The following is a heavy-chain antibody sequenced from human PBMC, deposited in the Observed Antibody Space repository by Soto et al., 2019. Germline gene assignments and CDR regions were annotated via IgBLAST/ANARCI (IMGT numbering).Heavy chain of an antibody. J-gene: IGHJ5*02. Sequence: QLQLQESGPGLVKPSETLSLTCTVSGGSISSSSYYWGWIRQPPGKGLEWIGSIYYSGSTYYNPSLKSRVTISVDTSKNQFSLKLSSVTAADTAVYYCARRFGYYDSSINWFDPWGQGTLVTVSS. V-gene: IGHV4-39*01. CDR3: ARRFGYYDSSINWFDP. D-gene: IGHD3-22*01. CDR1: GGSISSSSYY. CDR2: IYYSGST.